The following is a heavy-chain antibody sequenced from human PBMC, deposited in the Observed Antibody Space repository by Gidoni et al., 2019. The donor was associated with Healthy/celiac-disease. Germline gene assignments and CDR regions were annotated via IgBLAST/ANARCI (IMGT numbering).Heavy chain of an antibody. V-gene: IGHV1-8*01. J-gene: IGHJ5*02. D-gene: IGHD3-10*01. Sequence: QVQLVQSGAEVKKPGASVKVSCKASGYTFTSYDINWVRQATGQGLEWMGWMNPNSGNTGYAQKFQGRVTMTRNTSISTAYMELSSLRSEDTAVYYCARTPRGAMVRGVIIYTGVGWFDPWGQGTLVTVSS. CDR3: ARTPRGAMVRGVIIYTGVGWFDP. CDR2: MNPNSGNT. CDR1: GYTFTSYD.